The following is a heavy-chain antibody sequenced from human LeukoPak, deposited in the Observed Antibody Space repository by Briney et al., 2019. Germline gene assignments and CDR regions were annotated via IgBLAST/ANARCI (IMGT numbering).Heavy chain of an antibody. CDR3: ARSRVPAAGVDY. Sequence: GASVKASCKASGGTFSSYAISWVRQAPGQGLEWMGGIIPIFGTANYAQKFQGRVTITADKSTSTAYMELSSLRSEDTAVYYCARSRVPAAGVDYWGQGTLVTVSS. CDR1: GGTFSSYA. V-gene: IGHV1-69*06. J-gene: IGHJ4*02. CDR2: IIPIFGTA. D-gene: IGHD2-2*01.